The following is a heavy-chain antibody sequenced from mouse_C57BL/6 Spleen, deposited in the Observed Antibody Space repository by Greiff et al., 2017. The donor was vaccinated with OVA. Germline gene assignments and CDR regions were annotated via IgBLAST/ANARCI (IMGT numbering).Heavy chain of an antibody. D-gene: IGHD4-1*02. J-gene: IGHJ4*01. CDR3: ASPNCPHYAMDY. CDR1: GYTFTDYN. Sequence: DVQLQQSGAELVKPGASVKMSCKASGYTFTDYNMHWVKQSRGQGLEWIGDINPDNGGTSYNQKFKGKATLTADKSSSTAYMELRSLTSEDSAVYYCASPNCPHYAMDYWGQGTSVTVSS. CDR2: INPDNGGT. V-gene: IGHV1-22*01.